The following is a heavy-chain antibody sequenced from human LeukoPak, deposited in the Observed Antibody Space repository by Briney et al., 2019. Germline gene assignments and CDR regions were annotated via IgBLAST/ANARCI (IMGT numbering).Heavy chain of an antibody. Sequence: SETLSLTCTVSGYSISSDYYWSWIRQPPGKGLEWVGYIFYSGRTFYNPSLKSRVTISVDTSKIQFSLKLSSVTAADTAIYYCASLTRNFDILTGYGPYYFDFWGQGTLVTVSS. J-gene: IGHJ4*02. D-gene: IGHD3-9*01. V-gene: IGHV4-30-4*08. CDR2: IFYSGRT. CDR1: GYSISSDYY. CDR3: ASLTRNFDILTGYGPYYFDF.